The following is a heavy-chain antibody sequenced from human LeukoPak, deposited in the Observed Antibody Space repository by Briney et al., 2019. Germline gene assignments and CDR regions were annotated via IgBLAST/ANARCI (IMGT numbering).Heavy chain of an antibody. J-gene: IGHJ6*02. CDR1: GFTVSSNY. CDR3: ARVLALRYFGGGLYGMDV. Sequence: PGGSLRLSCAASGFTVSSNYMSWVRQAPGKGLEWVSVIYSGGSTYYADSVKGRFTISRDNSKNTLYLQMNSLRAEDTAVYYCARVLALRYFGGGLYGMDVWGQGTTVTVSS. D-gene: IGHD3-9*01. V-gene: IGHV3-66*01. CDR2: IYSGGST.